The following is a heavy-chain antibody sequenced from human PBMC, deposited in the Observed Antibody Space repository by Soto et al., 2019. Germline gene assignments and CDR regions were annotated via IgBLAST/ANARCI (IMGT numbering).Heavy chain of an antibody. D-gene: IGHD2-15*01. Sequence: SETLSLTCTVSGGSISSGDYYWSWIRQPPGKGLEWIGYIYYSGSTYYNPSLKSRVTISVDTSKNQFSLKLSSVTAADTAVYYCAREKRRDIGLAPNWFDPWGQGTLVTVSS. CDR3: AREKRRDIGLAPNWFDP. J-gene: IGHJ5*02. CDR1: GGSISSGDYY. CDR2: IYYSGST. V-gene: IGHV4-30-4*01.